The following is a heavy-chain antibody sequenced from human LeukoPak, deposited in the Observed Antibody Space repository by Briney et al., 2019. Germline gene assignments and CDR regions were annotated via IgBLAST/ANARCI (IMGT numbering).Heavy chain of an antibody. D-gene: IGHD3-10*01. CDR3: AKDYYGSGSYDY. CDR1: GFTFSSYG. J-gene: IGHJ4*02. CDR2: ISGSGGST. Sequence: GGSLRLSCAASGFTFSSYGMSWVRQAPGKGLEWVSAISGSGGSTYYADSVKGRFTISRDNSKNTLYLQMNSLRAEDTAVYYCAKDYYGSGSYDYWGQGTLVTVSS. V-gene: IGHV3-23*01.